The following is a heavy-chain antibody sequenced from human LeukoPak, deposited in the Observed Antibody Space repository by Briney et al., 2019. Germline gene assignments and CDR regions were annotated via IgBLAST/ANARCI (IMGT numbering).Heavy chain of an antibody. D-gene: IGHD4-17*01. CDR2: ISGSGGST. V-gene: IGHV3-23*01. CDR3: AKDLFMTTVTIKAFDI. Sequence: GGTLRLSCAASGFTFSNYVMSWVRQAPGKGLEWVSDISGSGGSTYYADSVKRRFTISIDNSKNTLYLQLNSLRAEDTAVYYCAKDLFMTTVTIKAFDIWGQGTMVTVSS. J-gene: IGHJ3*02. CDR1: GFTFSNYV.